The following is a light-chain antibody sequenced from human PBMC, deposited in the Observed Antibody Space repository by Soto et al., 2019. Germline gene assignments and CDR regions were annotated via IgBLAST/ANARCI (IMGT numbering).Light chain of an antibody. Sequence: DIHVTQSPPTLSGSVGDRVTITCLASQTISTWMAWYQQKPGKAPKLLVYDASTLQSGVASRFSGSGSGTEFTLIISGLQPDDSATYYCRQYTNSNNPWMFGQGTKVDI. CDR3: RQYTNSNNPWM. CDR2: DAS. CDR1: QTISTW. V-gene: IGKV1-5*01. J-gene: IGKJ1*01.